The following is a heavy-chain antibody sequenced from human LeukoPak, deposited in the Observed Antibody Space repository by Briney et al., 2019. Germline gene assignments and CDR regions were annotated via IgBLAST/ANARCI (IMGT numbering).Heavy chain of an antibody. Sequence: GKSLRLSCEASGFIFSTYAMHWVRQAPGKGLERLAVISSDGSNKYQVDSVKGRFTISRDNSKNTLYLEMDSVRLGDTAVYYCARDDIIVGATTLDFWGQGTLVTVSS. V-gene: IGHV3-30*04. CDR1: GFIFSTYA. D-gene: IGHD1-26*01. CDR2: ISSDGSNK. J-gene: IGHJ4*02. CDR3: ARDDIIVGATTLDF.